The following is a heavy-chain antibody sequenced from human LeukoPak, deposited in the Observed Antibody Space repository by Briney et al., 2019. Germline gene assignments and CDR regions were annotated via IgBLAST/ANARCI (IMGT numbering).Heavy chain of an antibody. J-gene: IGHJ4*02. V-gene: IGHV1-46*01. CDR3: ARDGSLNWSFDY. Sequence: GASVKVSCKASGYTFTGYYIHWVRQAPGQGLEWMGVINPSGGSTSYAQKFQGRVTMTRDMSTSTVYMELSSLRSEDTAVYYCARDGSLNWSFDYRGQGTLVTVSS. D-gene: IGHD1-1*01. CDR1: GYTFTGYY. CDR2: INPSGGST.